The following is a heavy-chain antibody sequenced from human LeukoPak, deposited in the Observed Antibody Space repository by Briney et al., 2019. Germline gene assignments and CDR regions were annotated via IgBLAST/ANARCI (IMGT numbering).Heavy chain of an antibody. D-gene: IGHD3-22*01. CDR2: ISGSGGST. CDR3: AKRPINYYDSSGSDY. V-gene: IGHV3-23*01. CDR1: GFTFSSYA. Sequence: GGSLRLSCAATGFTFSSYAMSWVRQAPGKGLEWVSAISGSGGSTYYADSVKGRFTISRDNSKNTLYLQMNSLRAEDTAVYYCAKRPINYYDSSGSDYWGQGTLVTVSS. J-gene: IGHJ4*02.